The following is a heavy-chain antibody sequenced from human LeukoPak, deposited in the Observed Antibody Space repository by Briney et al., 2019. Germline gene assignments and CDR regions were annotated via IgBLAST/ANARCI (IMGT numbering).Heavy chain of an antibody. D-gene: IGHD6-6*01. CDR2: ISYDGSNK. CDR3: ARQAARPYDY. Sequence: GGSLRLSCAASGFTFTSAWMSWVRQAPGKGLEWVAVISYDGSNKYYADSVKGRFTISRDNSKNTLYLQMNSLRTEDTAVFYCARQAARPYDYWGQGTLVTVSS. CDR1: GFTFTSAW. V-gene: IGHV3-30-3*01. J-gene: IGHJ4*02.